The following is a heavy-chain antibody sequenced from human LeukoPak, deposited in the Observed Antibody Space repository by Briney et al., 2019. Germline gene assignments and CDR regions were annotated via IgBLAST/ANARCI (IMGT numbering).Heavy chain of an antibody. CDR3: ARGGGGGNWNDY. CDR2: IWYDGSNK. CDR1: GFTFSSYG. D-gene: IGHD1-20*01. V-gene: IGHV3-33*08. Sequence: SGGSLRLSCAASGFTFSSYGMHWVRQAPGKGLEWVAVIWYDGSNKYYADSVKGRFTISRDNSKNTLCLQMNSLRAEDTAVYYCARGGGGGNWNDYWGQGTLVTVSS. J-gene: IGHJ4*02.